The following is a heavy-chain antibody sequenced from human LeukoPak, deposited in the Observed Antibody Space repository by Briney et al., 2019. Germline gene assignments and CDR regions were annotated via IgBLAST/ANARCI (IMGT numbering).Heavy chain of an antibody. V-gene: IGHV1-69*04. J-gene: IGHJ4*02. D-gene: IGHD3-22*01. CDR1: GGTFSSYT. CDR3: ARDNSGGGYYYY. Sequence: ASVKVSCKASGGTFSSYTISWVRQAPGQGLEWMGRIIPILGIANYAQRFQGRVTITADKSTSTAYMELSSLRSEDTAVYYCARDNSGGGYYYYWGQGTLVTVSS. CDR2: IIPILGIA.